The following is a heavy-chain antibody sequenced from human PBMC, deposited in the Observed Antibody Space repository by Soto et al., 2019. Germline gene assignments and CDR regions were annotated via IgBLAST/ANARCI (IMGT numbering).Heavy chain of an antibody. V-gene: IGHV4-34*01. Sequence: PSETLSLTCAVYGGSFSGYYWSWIRQPPGKGLEWIGEINHSGSTNYNPSLKSRVTISVDTSKNQFSLKLSSVTAADRAVYYCARKSVDFPFDYWGQGTLVTVSS. CDR1: GGSFSGYY. CDR2: INHSGST. CDR3: ARKSVDFPFDY. D-gene: IGHD2-21*01. J-gene: IGHJ4*02.